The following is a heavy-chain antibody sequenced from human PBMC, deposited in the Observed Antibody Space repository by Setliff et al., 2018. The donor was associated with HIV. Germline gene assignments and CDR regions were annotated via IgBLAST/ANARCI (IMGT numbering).Heavy chain of an antibody. J-gene: IGHJ6*02. Sequence: GASVKVSCKASGYTFTGYYMHWVRQAPGQGLEWMGWINPNSGGTNYAQKFQGRVTMTRDMSISTAYMELSRLRSDDTAVYYCARGDPWFGELLSYYYYGMDVWGQGTTVTVSS. CDR1: GYTFTGYY. V-gene: IGHV1-2*02. D-gene: IGHD3-10*01. CDR2: INPNSGGT. CDR3: ARGDPWFGELLSYYYYGMDV.